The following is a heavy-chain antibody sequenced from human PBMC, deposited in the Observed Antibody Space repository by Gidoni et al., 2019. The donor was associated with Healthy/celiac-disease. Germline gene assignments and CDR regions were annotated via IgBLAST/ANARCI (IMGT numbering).Heavy chain of an antibody. V-gene: IGHV3-30-3*01. CDR1: GFTFSSYA. Sequence: QVQLVESGGGVVQPGRSLRLSCAASGFTFSSYAMHWVRQAPGKGLEWVAVISYDGSNKYYADSVKGRFTISRDNSKNTLYLQMNSLRAEDTAVYYCARDGGDDFWSGYLFDYWGQGTLVTVSS. CDR2: ISYDGSNK. CDR3: ARDGGDDFWSGYLFDY. J-gene: IGHJ4*02. D-gene: IGHD3-3*01.